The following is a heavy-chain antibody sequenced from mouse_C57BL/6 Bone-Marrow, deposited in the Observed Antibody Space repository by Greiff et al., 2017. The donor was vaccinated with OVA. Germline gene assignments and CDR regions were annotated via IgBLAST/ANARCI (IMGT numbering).Heavy chain of an antibody. Sequence: EVQRVESGPVLVKPGASVKMSCKASGYTFTDYYMNWVKQSHGKSLEWIGVINPYNGGTSYNQKFKGKATLTVDKSSSTAYMELNSLTSEDSAVYYCASGYYGSRVRAYWGQGTLVTVSA. CDR3: ASGYYGSRVRAY. J-gene: IGHJ3*01. D-gene: IGHD1-1*01. CDR1: GYTFTDYY. CDR2: INPYNGGT. V-gene: IGHV1-19*01.